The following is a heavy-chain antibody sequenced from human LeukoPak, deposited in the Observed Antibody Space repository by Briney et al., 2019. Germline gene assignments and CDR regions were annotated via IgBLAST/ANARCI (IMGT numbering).Heavy chain of an antibody. CDR1: GFTSSNYW. D-gene: IGHD6-19*01. J-gene: IGHJ4*02. V-gene: IGHV3-74*01. CDR3: AREESSSGWYGAFDY. Sequence: GGSLRLSCAASGFTSSNYWMHWVRQAPGKGLVWVSRINNDGSSTSYADSVKGRFTIPRDNAKNTLYLQMNSLRAEDTAVYYCAREESSSGWYGAFDYWGQGTLVTVSS. CDR2: INNDGSST.